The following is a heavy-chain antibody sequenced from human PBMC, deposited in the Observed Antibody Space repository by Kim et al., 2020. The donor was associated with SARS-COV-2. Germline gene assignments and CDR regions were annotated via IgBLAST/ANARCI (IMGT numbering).Heavy chain of an antibody. V-gene: IGHV3-33*01. CDR2: K. Sequence: KRYADSVKGRFTISRDNSKNTVSLQMNSRRAEDTAMYYCATDRSWYLDLWGRGTLVTVSS. J-gene: IGHJ2*01. CDR3: ATDRSWYLDL.